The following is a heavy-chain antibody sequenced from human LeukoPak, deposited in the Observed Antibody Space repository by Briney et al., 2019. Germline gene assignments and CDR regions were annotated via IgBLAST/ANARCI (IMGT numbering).Heavy chain of an antibody. J-gene: IGHJ4*02. CDR2: ISGSGGST. V-gene: IGHV3-23*01. CDR1: GFTFSRYG. CDR3: AKDATGYCSGGSCWPYYFDY. Sequence: PGGSLRLSCAASGFTFSRYGMSWVRQAPGKGLEWVSAISGSGGSTYYADSVKGRFTISRDNSKNTLYLQMNSLRAEDTAVYYCAKDATGYCSGGSCWPYYFDYWGQGTLVTVSS. D-gene: IGHD2-15*01.